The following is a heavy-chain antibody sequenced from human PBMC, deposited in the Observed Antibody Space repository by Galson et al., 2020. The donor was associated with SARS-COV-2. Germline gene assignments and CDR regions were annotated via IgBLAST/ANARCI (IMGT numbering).Heavy chain of an antibody. V-gene: IGHV1-18*01. CDR1: GYTFTNYG. D-gene: IGHD3-10*01. J-gene: IGHJ4*02. CDR3: ARAPSLRNYMVDY. Sequence: ASVKVSCKASGYTFTNYGISWVRQAPGQGLEWMGWISAYNGNPIYAQTAQGRVTMTTDTSTSTAYMELSSLRYDDTAVYYCARAPSLRNYMVDYWGQGTLVTVSS. CDR2: ISAYNGNP.